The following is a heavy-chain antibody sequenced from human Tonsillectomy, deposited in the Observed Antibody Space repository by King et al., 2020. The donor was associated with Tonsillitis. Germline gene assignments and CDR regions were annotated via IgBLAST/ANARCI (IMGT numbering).Heavy chain of an antibody. Sequence: VQLQESGPGLVKPSQTLSLTCTVSGGSISSGSYYWSWIRQPAGKGLEWIGRIYTSGSTHYNPSLKRRVTMSVDTSKNQFSLKLGSVTAADTAVYYCARDQSIFGVANTLFDYWGQGTLVTVSS. V-gene: IGHV4-61*02. CDR2: IYTSGST. CDR3: ARDQSIFGVANTLFDY. CDR1: GGSISSGSYY. J-gene: IGHJ4*02. D-gene: IGHD3-3*01.